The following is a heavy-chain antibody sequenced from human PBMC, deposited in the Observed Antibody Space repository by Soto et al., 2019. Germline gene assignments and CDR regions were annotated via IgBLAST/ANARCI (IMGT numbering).Heavy chain of an antibody. CDR3: AREGYSYGSGSVYYGMDV. J-gene: IGHJ6*02. V-gene: IGHV4-59*01. CDR2: IYYSGSA. D-gene: IGHD3-10*01. CDR1: GGSINDYY. Sequence: SETLSLTCNVSGGSINDYYWTWTRQPPRKGLEWIGYIYYSGSAYYNPSLKSRVTISVDTSKNQFSLKLSSVTAADTAVYYCAREGYSYGSGSVYYGMDVWGQGTTVTVSS.